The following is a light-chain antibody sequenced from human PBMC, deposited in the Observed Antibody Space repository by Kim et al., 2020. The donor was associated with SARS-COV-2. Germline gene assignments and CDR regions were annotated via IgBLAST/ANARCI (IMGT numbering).Light chain of an antibody. CDR3: QQYYSSPLT. Sequence: ATINCKSSQSVLNSSSNKNYLAWYQQKPGQPPKLLIYWASTRESGVPDRFSGSGSGTDFTLTISSLQAEDVAFYYCQQYYSSPLTFGPGTKVDIK. V-gene: IGKV4-1*01. J-gene: IGKJ3*01. CDR1: QSVLNSSSNKNY. CDR2: WAS.